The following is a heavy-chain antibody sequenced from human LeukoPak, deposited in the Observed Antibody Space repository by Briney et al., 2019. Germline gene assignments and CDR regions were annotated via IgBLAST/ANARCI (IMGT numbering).Heavy chain of an antibody. CDR3: ASWAGIVATYSGPFDF. J-gene: IGHJ4*01. Sequence: GGPLRLSRASSGFIFSFYGMHWARQAPGKGLEWVAFIRSDGSIKYYADSVKGRFTISRDDAKNSLYLQMNSLRSEDTAVYYCASWAGIVATYSGPFDFWGHGTLVTVSA. V-gene: IGHV3-30*02. D-gene: IGHD3-22*01. CDR1: GFIFSFYG. CDR2: IRSDGSIK.